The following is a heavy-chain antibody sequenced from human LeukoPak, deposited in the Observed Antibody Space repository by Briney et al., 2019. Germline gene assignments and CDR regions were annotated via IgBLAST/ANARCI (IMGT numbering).Heavy chain of an antibody. CDR2: INHSGST. CDR3: ARREMATKGFDY. CDR1: GGSFSGYY. V-gene: IGHV4-34*01. J-gene: IGHJ4*02. D-gene: IGHD5-24*01. Sequence: SETLSLTCAVYGGSFSGYYWSWIRQPPGKGLEWIGEINHSGSTNYNPSLKSRVTISVDTSKNQFSLKLSSVTAADTAVYYCARREMATKGFDYWGQGTLGTVSS.